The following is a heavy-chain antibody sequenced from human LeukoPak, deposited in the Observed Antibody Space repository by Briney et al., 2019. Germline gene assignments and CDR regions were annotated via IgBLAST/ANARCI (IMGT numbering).Heavy chain of an antibody. J-gene: IGHJ6*03. Sequence: PGGSLRLSCAASGFTFSDYYMSWIRQAPGKGLEWASCVSSSGSTIYYADSVKGRLTISRDNAKNSLYLQMNSLRAEDTAVYYCARVMGWFNSYYYYYYMDVWGKGTTVTVSS. CDR1: GFTFSDYY. CDR2: VSSSGSTI. CDR3: ARVMGWFNSYYYYYYMDV. V-gene: IGHV3-11*01. D-gene: IGHD3-3*01.